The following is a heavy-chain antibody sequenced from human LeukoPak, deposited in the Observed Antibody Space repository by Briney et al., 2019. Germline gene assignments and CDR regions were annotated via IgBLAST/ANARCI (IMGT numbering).Heavy chain of an antibody. D-gene: IGHD4-17*01. CDR3: ARSSTVTTPYHYYYGMDV. CDR1: GGSISSGGYY. Sequence: SQTLSLTCTVSGGSISSGGYYWSWIRQHPGKGLEWIGYIYYSGSTYYNPSLKSRVTISVDTSKNQFSLKLSSVAAADTAVYYCARSSTVTTPYHYYYGMDVWGKGTTVTVSS. V-gene: IGHV4-31*03. CDR2: IYYSGST. J-gene: IGHJ6*04.